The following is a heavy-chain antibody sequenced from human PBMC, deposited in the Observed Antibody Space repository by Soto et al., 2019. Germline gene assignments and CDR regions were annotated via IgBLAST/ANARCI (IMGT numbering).Heavy chain of an antibody. V-gene: IGHV1-18*01. D-gene: IGHD3-3*01. CDR3: ARDSKFLEWLRIDY. J-gene: IGHJ4*02. Sequence: GASVKVSCKASGYTFTSYGISWVRQAPGQGLEWMGWISAYNGNTSYAQKLQGRVTMTTDTSTSTAYMELRSLRSDDTAVYYCARDSKFLEWLRIDYWGQGTLVTVSS. CDR2: ISAYNGNT. CDR1: GYTFTSYG.